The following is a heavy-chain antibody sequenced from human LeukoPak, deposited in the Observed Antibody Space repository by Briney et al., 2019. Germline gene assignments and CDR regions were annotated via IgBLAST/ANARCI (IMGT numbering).Heavy chain of an antibody. CDR3: ARWGDYYQSLFDS. D-gene: IGHD3-3*01. V-gene: IGHV3-74*01. Sequence: GGSLRLSCAASGFSFSSYWMHWVRQAPGKGLVWVSRMSGDGRSTSYADSVKGRFSICRDNAKNTLYLHVNSLRAEDTAVYYCARWGDYYQSLFDSWGQGTLVTVSS. CDR2: MSGDGRST. CDR1: GFSFSSYW. J-gene: IGHJ4*02.